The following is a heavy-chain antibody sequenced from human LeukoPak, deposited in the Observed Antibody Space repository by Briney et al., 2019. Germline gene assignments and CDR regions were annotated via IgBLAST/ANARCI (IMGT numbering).Heavy chain of an antibody. CDR1: GGSISSYY. CDR2: NYYSGST. D-gene: IGHD3-9*01. Sequence: KASETLSLTCTVSGGSISSYYWSWIRQPPGKGLEWFGCNYYSGSTNYNPSLKSRVTISVDTSKNQFSLKLSSVTAADTAVYYCARVGNYDILTGGYYFDYWGQGTLVTVSS. J-gene: IGHJ4*02. V-gene: IGHV4-59*01. CDR3: ARVGNYDILTGGYYFDY.